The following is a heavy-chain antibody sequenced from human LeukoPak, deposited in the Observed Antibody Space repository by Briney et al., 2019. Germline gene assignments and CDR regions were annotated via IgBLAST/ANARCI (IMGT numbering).Heavy chain of an antibody. CDR1: GFTFSSYD. Sequence: PGGSLRLSCAASGFTFSSYDMHWVRQATGKGLEWVSAIGTAGDTYYPGSVKGRFTISRENAKNSLYLQMNSLRAGDTAVYYCAREKSGYYYMDVWGKGTTVTVSS. CDR2: IGTAGDT. CDR3: AREKSGYYYMDV. J-gene: IGHJ6*03. V-gene: IGHV3-13*01.